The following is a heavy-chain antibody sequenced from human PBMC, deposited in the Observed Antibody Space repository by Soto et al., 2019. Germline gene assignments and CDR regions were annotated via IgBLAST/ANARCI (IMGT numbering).Heavy chain of an antibody. CDR3: ATVSGAEKVVVAAIGAFDI. D-gene: IGHD2-15*01. V-gene: IGHV1-69*01. J-gene: IGHJ3*02. Sequence: QVQLVQSGAEVQKPGSSVKVSCKASGGTFSSYAISWVRQAPGQGLEWMGGIIPISGTANYAQTFQGRVTITADESTSTAYMELSSLRSEDTAVYYCATVSGAEKVVVAAIGAFDIWGQVTMVTVAA. CDR1: GGTFSSYA. CDR2: IIPISGTA.